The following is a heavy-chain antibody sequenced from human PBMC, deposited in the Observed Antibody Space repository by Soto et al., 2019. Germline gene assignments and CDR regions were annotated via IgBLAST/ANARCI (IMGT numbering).Heavy chain of an antibody. CDR1: GGSISTSSYY. Sequence: QLQLQESGPGLVKPSETLSLTCTVSGGSISTSSYYWGWIRQPPGKGLEWIGNIYYNGNTYYNPSLKSRVIISVSTSTNQFSLNLSSVTAADTAVYYCAKCGYSFTYLPVDSWGLGTLVAVSS. J-gene: IGHJ4*02. CDR3: AKCGYSFTYLPVDS. D-gene: IGHD5-18*01. V-gene: IGHV4-39*01. CDR2: IYYNGNT.